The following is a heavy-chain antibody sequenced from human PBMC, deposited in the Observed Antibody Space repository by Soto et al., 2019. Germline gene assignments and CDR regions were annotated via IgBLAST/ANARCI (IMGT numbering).Heavy chain of an antibody. V-gene: IGHV4-61*01. CDR2: IYYSGTT. Sequence: PSETLSLTCTVSADSVSNGMYYWSWSRQPPGKGLEWIGYIYYSGTTNYNPSLKSRVTISVDTSKNQFSLKLSSVTAADTAVYYCASTHIVVVTDAFDIWGQGTMVTVSS. CDR3: ASTHIVVVTDAFDI. D-gene: IGHD2-21*02. J-gene: IGHJ3*02. CDR1: ADSVSNGMYY.